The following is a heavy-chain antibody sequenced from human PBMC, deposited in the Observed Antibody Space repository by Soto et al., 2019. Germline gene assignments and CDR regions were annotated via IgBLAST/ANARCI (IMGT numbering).Heavy chain of an antibody. CDR3: ARDDGGYENGETHYYYYGMDV. D-gene: IGHD5-12*01. CDR1: GFTFSSYG. V-gene: IGHV3-33*01. J-gene: IGHJ6*02. Sequence: GGSLRLSCAASGFTFSSYGMHWVRQAPGKGLEWVAVIWYDGSNKYYADSVKGRFTISRDNSKNTLYLQMNSLRAEETAVYYCARDDGGYENGETHYYYYGMDVWGQGTTVTVSS. CDR2: IWYDGSNK.